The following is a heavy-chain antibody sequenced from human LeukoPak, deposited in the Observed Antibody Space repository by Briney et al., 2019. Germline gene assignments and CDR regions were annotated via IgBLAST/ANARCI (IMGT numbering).Heavy chain of an antibody. V-gene: IGHV3-23*01. J-gene: IGHJ4*02. CDR2: ISGSGGST. CDR3: ARGGRTFDY. Sequence: AISGSGGSTYYADSVKGRFIISRDNAKNSLYLQMSSLRAEDTAVYYCARGGRTFDYWGQGTLVTVSS.